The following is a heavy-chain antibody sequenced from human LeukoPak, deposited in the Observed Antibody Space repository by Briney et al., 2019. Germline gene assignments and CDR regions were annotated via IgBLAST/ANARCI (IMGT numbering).Heavy chain of an antibody. CDR1: GFTFSNYG. CDR2: INWNGGST. D-gene: IGHD3-3*01. V-gene: IGHV3-20*04. J-gene: IGHJ4*02. CDR3: ARSPTSFYSYFDY. Sequence: GGSLRLSCEASGFTFSNYGMTWVRQAPGKGLEWVSAINWNGGSTGYADSVKGRFTISRDNAKNSLHLQMNSLRDEDTAFYYCARSPTSFYSYFDYWGQGTLVTVSS.